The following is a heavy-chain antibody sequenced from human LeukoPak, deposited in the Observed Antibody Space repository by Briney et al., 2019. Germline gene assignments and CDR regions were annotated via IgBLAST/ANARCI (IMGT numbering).Heavy chain of an antibody. J-gene: IGHJ5*02. CDR3: AGLIRPGWFDP. D-gene: IGHD1-14*01. CDR2: INHSGST. V-gene: IGHV4-34*01. CDR1: GGSFSGYY. Sequence: NPSETLSLTCAVYGGSFSGYYWSWIRQPPGKGLEWIGEINHSGSTNYNPSLKSRVTISVDTSKNQFSLKLSSVTAADTAVYYCAGLIRPGWFDPWGQGTLVTVSS.